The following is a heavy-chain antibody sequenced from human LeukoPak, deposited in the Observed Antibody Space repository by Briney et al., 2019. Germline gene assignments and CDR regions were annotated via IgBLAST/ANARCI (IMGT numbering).Heavy chain of an antibody. Sequence: QPGGSLRLSCAASGFTVSSNYMSWVRQAPGKGLEWVSVIYSGGSTYYADSAKGGFFIFRDNSNNTLYLQMISMLAEDPAVYYCLYWFDPWGQGTLVTVSS. V-gene: IGHV3-53*01. CDR2: IYSGGST. J-gene: IGHJ5*02. CDR3: LYWFDP. CDR1: GFTVSSNY.